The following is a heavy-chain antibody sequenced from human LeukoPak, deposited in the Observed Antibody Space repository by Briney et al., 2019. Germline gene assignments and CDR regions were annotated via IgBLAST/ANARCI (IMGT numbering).Heavy chain of an antibody. CDR1: GYTFTGYY. CDR3: ARRFVVVPAAIPLQLWWY. D-gene: IGHD2-2*01. V-gene: IGHV1-2*02. CDR2: INPNSGGT. Sequence: ASVKVSCKASGYTFTGYYMHWVRQAPGQGLEWMGWINPNSGGTNYAQKFQGRVTMTRDTSISTAYMELSRLRSDDTAVYYCARRFVVVPAAIPLQLWWYWGQGTLVTVSS. J-gene: IGHJ4*02.